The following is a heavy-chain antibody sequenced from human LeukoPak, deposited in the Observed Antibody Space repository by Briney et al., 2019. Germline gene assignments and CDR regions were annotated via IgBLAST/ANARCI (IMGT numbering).Heavy chain of an antibody. D-gene: IGHD4-17*01. CDR2: INPSGGST. CDR3: ARDPGDYGDYYYYYMDV. CDR1: GYTFTSYY. J-gene: IGHJ6*03. V-gene: IGHV1-46*01. Sequence: ASVKVSCKASGYTFTSYYMHWVRQAPGQGLEWMGIINPSGGSTSYAQKFQGRVTMTRDTSTSTVYMELSSLRSEDTAGYYCARDPGDYGDYYYYYMDVWGKGTTVTVSS.